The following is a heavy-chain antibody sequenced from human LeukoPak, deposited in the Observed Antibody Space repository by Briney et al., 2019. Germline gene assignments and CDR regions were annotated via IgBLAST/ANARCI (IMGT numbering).Heavy chain of an antibody. CDR2: IIPIFGTA. Sequence: SVKVSCKASGGTFSSYAISWVRQAPGQGLEWMGRIIPIFGTANYAQKFQGRVTITTDESTSTAYMELSSLRSEDTAVYYWASAYYYDISGTYWGQGTLVTVSS. D-gene: IGHD3-22*01. V-gene: IGHV1-69*05. J-gene: IGHJ4*02. CDR1: GGTFSSYA. CDR3: ASAYYYDISGTY.